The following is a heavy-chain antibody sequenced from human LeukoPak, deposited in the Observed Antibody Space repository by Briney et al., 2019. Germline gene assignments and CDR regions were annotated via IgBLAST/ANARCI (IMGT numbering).Heavy chain of an antibody. J-gene: IGHJ4*02. Sequence: PGRSLRLSCAASGFTFSSYWMSWVRQAPGKGLEWVANIKQDGSEKYYVDSVKGRFTISRDNSKNTLHLQMNSLRAEDTAAYYCAKFAQRYCSGGSCHPFDYWGQGTLVTVSS. CDR3: AKFAQRYCSGGSCHPFDY. D-gene: IGHD2-15*01. CDR2: IKQDGSEK. V-gene: IGHV3-7*03. CDR1: GFTFSSYW.